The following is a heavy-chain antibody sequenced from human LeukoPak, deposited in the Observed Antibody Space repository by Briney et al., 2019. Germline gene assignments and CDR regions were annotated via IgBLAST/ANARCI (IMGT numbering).Heavy chain of an antibody. CDR2: IIPIFGTA. CDR3: VRDRVGMDY. Sequence: GASVKVSCKASGGTFSSYAISWVRQAPGQGLELMGGIIPIFGTANYAQKFQGRVTITTDESTSTAYMELSSLRSEDTAVYCCVRDRVGMDYWGQGTLVTVSS. V-gene: IGHV1-69*05. D-gene: IGHD3-10*01. J-gene: IGHJ4*02. CDR1: GGTFSSYA.